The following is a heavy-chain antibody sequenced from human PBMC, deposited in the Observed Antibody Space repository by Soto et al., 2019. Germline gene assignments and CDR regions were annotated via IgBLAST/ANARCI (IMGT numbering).Heavy chain of an antibody. V-gene: IGHV4-4*02. CDR1: GGSISSSNW. CDR2: IYHSGST. CDR3: ARTLGEGYSYGRLDY. D-gene: IGHD5-18*01. J-gene: IGHJ4*02. Sequence: PSETLSLTCAVSGGSISSSNWWSWVRQPPGKGLEWIGEIYHSGSTNYNPSLKSRVTISVDKSKNQFSLKLSSVTAADTAVYYCARTLGEGYSYGRLDYWGQGTLVTVSS.